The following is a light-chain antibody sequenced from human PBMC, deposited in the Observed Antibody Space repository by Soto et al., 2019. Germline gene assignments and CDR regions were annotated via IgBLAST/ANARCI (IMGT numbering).Light chain of an antibody. Sequence: EILMTQSPPTLSLFPGEGATLSCRASQSIGTNLAWYQQKPGQGPRLLIYGASSRATGIPARFSGSGSGTEFTLTISSLQSEDFAVYYCQHYNNWPPYTFGQGTQLEI. J-gene: IGKJ2*01. CDR3: QHYNNWPPYT. V-gene: IGKV3-15*01. CDR1: QSIGTN. CDR2: GAS.